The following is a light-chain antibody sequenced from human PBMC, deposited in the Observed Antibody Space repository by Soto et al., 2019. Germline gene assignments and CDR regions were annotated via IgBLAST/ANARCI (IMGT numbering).Light chain of an antibody. J-gene: IGKJ2*01. CDR2: GAS. CDR3: QQYGSSPPYT. Sequence: EIVLTQSPGTLSLSPGERATLSCRASQSVSSSYLAWYQQKPGQAPRLLIYGASSRATGIPDRFSGSGSGTDFPLTISRLEPEAVAVYYCQQYGSSPPYTFGQGTKLEIK. CDR1: QSVSSSY. V-gene: IGKV3-20*01.